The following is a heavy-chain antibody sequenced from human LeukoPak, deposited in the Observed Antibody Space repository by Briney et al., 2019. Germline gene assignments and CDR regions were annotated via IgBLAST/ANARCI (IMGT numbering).Heavy chain of an antibody. D-gene: IGHD1-26*01. Sequence: GGSLRLSCAASGFPFTTSAMSWVRQTPGKGLEWVSAISAGGGLTTYADSVRGRFTISRDNSKNTVYLYMNSLRADDTAVYYCARRATTREFDFWGQGTLVTVSS. J-gene: IGHJ4*02. CDR1: GFPFTTSA. CDR2: ISAGGGLT. CDR3: ARRATTREFDF. V-gene: IGHV3-23*01.